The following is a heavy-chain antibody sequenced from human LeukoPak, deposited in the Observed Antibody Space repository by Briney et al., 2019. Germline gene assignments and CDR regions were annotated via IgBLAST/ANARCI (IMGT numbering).Heavy chain of an antibody. J-gene: IGHJ5*02. V-gene: IGHV4-34*01. Sequence: SETLSLTCAVYGGSFSGYYWSWIRQPPGKGLEWIGEINHSGSTNYNPSLKSRVTISVDTSKNQFSLKLGSVTAADTAVYYCARAPNLGYCSGGGCYSGNWFDPWGQGTLVTVSS. CDR2: INHSGST. CDR3: ARAPNLGYCSGGGCYSGNWFDP. D-gene: IGHD2-15*01. CDR1: GGSFSGYY.